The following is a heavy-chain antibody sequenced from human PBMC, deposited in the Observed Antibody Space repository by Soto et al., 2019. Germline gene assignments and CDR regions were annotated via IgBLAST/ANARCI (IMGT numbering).Heavy chain of an antibody. D-gene: IGHD2-2*01. J-gene: IGHJ5*02. Sequence: SVKVSCKASGGSFSSYTSSWVRQAPGQGLEWMGRIIPILGIANYAQKFQGRVTITADKSTSTAYMELSSLRSEDTTVYYCARRDSGYCSSTSCPNWFDPWGQGTLVTVSS. CDR1: GGSFSSYT. V-gene: IGHV1-69*02. CDR2: IIPILGIA. CDR3: ARRDSGYCSSTSCPNWFDP.